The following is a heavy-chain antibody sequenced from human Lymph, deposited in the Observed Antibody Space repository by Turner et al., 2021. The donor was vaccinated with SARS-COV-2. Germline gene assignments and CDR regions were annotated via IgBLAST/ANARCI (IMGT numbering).Heavy chain of an antibody. J-gene: IGHJ4*02. D-gene: IGHD1-1*01. V-gene: IGHV1-24*01. CDR3: ATLISNWKRLTGRYYFDF. Sequence: QVQLVRSWAEVKKPGASVKVSCKVSGYTLTELDIHGVGQAPGKGIERMGGFVPEDGETNYAQKIQGRITMTEDTPTDTAYMELSSLRSEDTAVYYCATLISNWKRLTGRYYFDFWGQGTLVTVSS. CDR1: GYTLTELD. CDR2: FVPEDGET.